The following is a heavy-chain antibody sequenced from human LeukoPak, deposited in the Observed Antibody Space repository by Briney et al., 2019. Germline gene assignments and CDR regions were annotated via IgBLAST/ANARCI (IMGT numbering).Heavy chain of an antibody. CDR3: ARVAAAGILNYYYYMDV. D-gene: IGHD6-13*01. Sequence: SETLSLTCAVSGYSISSGYYWGWIRQPPGKGLEWIGSIYHSGSTYYNPSLKSRVTISVDTSKNQFTLKLSSVTAADTAVYYCARVAAAGILNYYYYMDVWGKGTTVTVSS. J-gene: IGHJ6*03. CDR2: IYHSGST. CDR1: GYSISSGYY. V-gene: IGHV4-38-2*01.